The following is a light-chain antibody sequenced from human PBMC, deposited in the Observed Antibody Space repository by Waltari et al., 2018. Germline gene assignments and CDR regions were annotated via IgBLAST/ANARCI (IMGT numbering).Light chain of an antibody. Sequence: QSALTQPPSASGSPGQSVTISCTGTSRDVGRYNYVSWYQQHPGKAPKLIIYEVSKRPSGVPDRFSGSKSGNTASLTVSGLQAEDEAEYHCSSYGVSKVFGGGTKLTVL. CDR1: SRDVGRYNY. J-gene: IGLJ2*01. V-gene: IGLV2-8*01. CDR2: EVS. CDR3: SSYGVSKV.